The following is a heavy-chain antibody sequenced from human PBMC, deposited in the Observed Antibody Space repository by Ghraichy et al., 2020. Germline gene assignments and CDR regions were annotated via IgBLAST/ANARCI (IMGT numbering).Heavy chain of an antibody. Sequence: SETLSPTCTVSGGSIGNSYWNWIRQPPGKGLEWIGYIYYGGNNFNPSLKSRVTMSVDTSKNQFSLKLTSMTAADTAVYYCARAGAGRRDYFDHWGPGTLFTVSS. V-gene: IGHV4-59*01. J-gene: IGHJ4*02. CDR3: ARAGAGRRDYFDH. CDR2: IYYGGN. CDR1: GGSIGNSY. D-gene: IGHD6-19*01.